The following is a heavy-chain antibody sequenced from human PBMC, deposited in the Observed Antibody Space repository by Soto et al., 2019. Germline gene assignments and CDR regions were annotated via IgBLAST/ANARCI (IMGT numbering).Heavy chain of an antibody. CDR1: GFTFSSYA. CDR2: ISGSGGST. CDR3: ARFGAVAGTTAFDI. J-gene: IGHJ3*02. Sequence: GGSLRLSCAASGFTFSSYAMSWVRQAPGKGLEWVSAISGSGGSTYYADSVKGRFTISRDNSKNTLYLQMNSLRAGDTAVYYCARFGAVAGTTAFDIWGQGTMVTVSS. D-gene: IGHD6-19*01. V-gene: IGHV3-23*01.